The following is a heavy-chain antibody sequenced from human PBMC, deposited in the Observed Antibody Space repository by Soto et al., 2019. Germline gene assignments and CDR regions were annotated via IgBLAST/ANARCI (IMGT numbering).Heavy chain of an antibody. CDR2: MYYSGIT. Sequence: PSETLSLTCTVSGGSISSISDYWGWIRQPPGKGLEWTGSMYYSGITYYNPSLKSRVTISVDTSKKQFSLNLSSATATDTAVYYCARLSGWSRNNWLDPWGQGTLVTVYS. V-gene: IGHV4-39*01. CDR1: GGSISSISDY. J-gene: IGHJ5*02. CDR3: ARLSGWSRNNWLDP. D-gene: IGHD6-19*01.